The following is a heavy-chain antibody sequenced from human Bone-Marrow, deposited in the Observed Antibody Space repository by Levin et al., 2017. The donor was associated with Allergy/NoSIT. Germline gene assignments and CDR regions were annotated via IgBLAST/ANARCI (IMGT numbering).Heavy chain of an antibody. CDR2: INHSGST. Sequence: TSETLSLTCAVYGGSFSGYYWSWIRQPPGKGLEWIGEINHSGSTNYNPSLKSRVTISVDTSKNQFSLKLSSVTAADTAVYYCARVSSGWYFDLWGRGTLVTVSS. CDR3: ARVSSGWYFDL. V-gene: IGHV4-34*01. J-gene: IGHJ2*01. CDR1: GGSFSGYY.